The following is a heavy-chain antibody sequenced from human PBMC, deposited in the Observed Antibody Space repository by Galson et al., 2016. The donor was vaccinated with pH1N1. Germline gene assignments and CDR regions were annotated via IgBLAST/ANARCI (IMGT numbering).Heavy chain of an antibody. CDR1: GGSISSYY. CDR3: ARAIFGVDPYYYYYMDV. V-gene: IGHV4-59*08. J-gene: IGHJ6*03. CDR2: IYYSGST. Sequence: ETLSLTCTVSGGSISSYYWSWIRQPPGKGLEWIGYIYYSGSTNYNPSLKSRVTISVDTSKNQFSLKLSSVTAADTAVYYRARAIFGVDPYYYYYMDVWGKGTTVTVSS. D-gene: IGHD3-3*01.